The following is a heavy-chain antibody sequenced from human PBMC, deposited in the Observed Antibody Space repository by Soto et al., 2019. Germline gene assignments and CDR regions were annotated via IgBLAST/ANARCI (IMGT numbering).Heavy chain of an antibody. CDR2: ITQSGGGT. CDR3: VRRDTTASFYFDF. V-gene: IGHV3-23*01. D-gene: IGHD1-26*01. J-gene: IGHJ4*02. Sequence: GGSLRLSCAASGFTFSNYAMTWVRQAPGKGLEWVSSITQSGGGTYYPDSVKGRFTLSRDNSKNTLYLQMNTLKGEDTAVYYCVRRDTTASFYFDFWGQGTLVTVSS. CDR1: GFTFSNYA.